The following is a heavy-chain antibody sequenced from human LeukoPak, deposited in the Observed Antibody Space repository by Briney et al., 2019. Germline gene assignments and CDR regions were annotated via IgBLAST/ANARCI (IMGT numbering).Heavy chain of an antibody. Sequence: SVKVSRKASVFTFTSSAMQGVRQARGPRLECIGWIVVGSGNTNYAQKFQERVTITRDMSTSTAYMELSSLRSEDTAVYYCAADVSSGALDYWGQRTLVTASS. CDR1: VFTFTSSA. CDR2: IVVGSGNT. D-gene: IGHD6-19*01. V-gene: IGHV1-58*02. J-gene: IGHJ4*02. CDR3: AADVSSGALDY.